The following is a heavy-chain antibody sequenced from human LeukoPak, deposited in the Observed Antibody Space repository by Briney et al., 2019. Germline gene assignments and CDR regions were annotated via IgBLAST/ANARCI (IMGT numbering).Heavy chain of an antibody. CDR1: GFTFSSYA. J-gene: IGHJ4*02. CDR2: ISGSGGST. V-gene: IGHV3-23*01. CDR3: ARDTIVPGQSVFSRNGGIDY. Sequence: GGSLRLSCAASGFTFSSYAMSWVRQAPGKGLEWVSAISGSGGSTYYADSVKGRFTISRDNSKNTLYLQMNSLRAEDTAVYYCARDTIVPGQSVFSRNGGIDYWGQGTLVTVSS. D-gene: IGHD7-27*01.